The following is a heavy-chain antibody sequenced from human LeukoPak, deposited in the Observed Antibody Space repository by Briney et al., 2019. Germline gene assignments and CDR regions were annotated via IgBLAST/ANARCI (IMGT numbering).Heavy chain of an antibody. CDR2: ITPNSGGT. V-gene: IGHV1-2*02. D-gene: IGHD3-10*01. CDR1: GYAYTAYY. CDR3: ARDRTLSRGVATYYFDY. Sequence: ASVKVSCKSSGYAYTAYYMHWVRQAPGQGLEWMGWITPNSGGTNYAQKFQGRVTMTRDTSISTAYMELSSLRSDDTAVYYCARDRTLSRGVATYYFDYWGQGTLVTVSS. J-gene: IGHJ4*02.